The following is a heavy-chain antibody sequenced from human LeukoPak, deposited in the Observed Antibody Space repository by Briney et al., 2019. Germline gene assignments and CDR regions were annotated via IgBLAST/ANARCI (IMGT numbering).Heavy chain of an antibody. Sequence: GGSLRLSCAASGFTFSNYAMSWVRQAPGKGLEWVSAITGSGAVTYYADSVKGRFTISRDNSKNTLYLQMNSLRAEDTAVYYCARDYYDSSGYWAPDAFDIWGQGTMVTVSS. CDR2: ITGSGAVT. J-gene: IGHJ3*02. V-gene: IGHV3-23*01. D-gene: IGHD3-22*01. CDR3: ARDYYDSSGYWAPDAFDI. CDR1: GFTFSNYA.